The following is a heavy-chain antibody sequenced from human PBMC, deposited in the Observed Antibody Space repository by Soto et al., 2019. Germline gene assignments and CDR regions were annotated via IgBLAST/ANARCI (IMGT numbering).Heavy chain of an antibody. CDR2: IYYSGST. CDR3: ARSSSSYYYYYYMDV. CDR1: GGSVSSGSYY. Sequence: SETLSLTCTVSGGSVSSGSYYWSWIRQPPGKGLEWIGYIYYSGSTNYNPSLKSRVTTSVDTSKNQFSLKLSSVTAADTAVYYCARSSSSYYYYYYMDVWGKGTTVTVSS. J-gene: IGHJ6*03. V-gene: IGHV4-61*01. D-gene: IGHD2-2*01.